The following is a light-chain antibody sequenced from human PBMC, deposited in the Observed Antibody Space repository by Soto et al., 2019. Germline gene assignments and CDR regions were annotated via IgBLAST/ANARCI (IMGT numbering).Light chain of an antibody. CDR3: QQYNDWPPIT. V-gene: IGKV3-15*01. CDR1: QSVSSD. Sequence: EVVMTQSPATLSLSPGERATLSCRASQSVSSDLAWYQQKPGQAPRLPIYGASTRATDIPARFSGGGSGTEFTLPISNLQSEDFGIYYCQQYNDWPPITFGPGTKVDIK. CDR2: GAS. J-gene: IGKJ3*01.